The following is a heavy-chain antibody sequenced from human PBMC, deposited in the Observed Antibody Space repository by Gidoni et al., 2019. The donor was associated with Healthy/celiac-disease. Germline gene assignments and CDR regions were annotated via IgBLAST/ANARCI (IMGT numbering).Heavy chain of an antibody. V-gene: IGHV4-39*01. J-gene: IGHJ6*02. Sequence: QLQLQESGPGLVKPSETLSLTCTVSGGPIRSSSYYWGWLRQPPGKGLEWIGSIYYSGSTHYNPSLKSRVTISVDTSKNQFSLKLSSVTAADTAVYYCARHPDDYGDYYYYYYGMDVWGQGTTVTVSS. CDR1: GGPIRSSSYY. CDR2: IYYSGST. D-gene: IGHD4-17*01. CDR3: ARHPDDYGDYYYYYYGMDV.